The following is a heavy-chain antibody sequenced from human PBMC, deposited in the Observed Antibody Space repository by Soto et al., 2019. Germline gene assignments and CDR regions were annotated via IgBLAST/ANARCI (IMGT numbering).Heavy chain of an antibody. CDR1: GYTFTSYY. V-gene: IGHV1-46*01. D-gene: IGHD4-17*01. Sequence: QVQLVQSGAEVKKPGASVKVSCKASGYTFTSYYMHWVRQAPGQGLEWMGIINPSGGSTSYAQKFQGRVTMTRDTSTSTVYMELSSLRSEDTAVYYCARERTAMFNGAVYGDYVLAYYYYYGMDVWGQGTTVTVSS. CDR2: INPSGGST. CDR3: ARERTAMFNGAVYGDYVLAYYYYYGMDV. J-gene: IGHJ6*02.